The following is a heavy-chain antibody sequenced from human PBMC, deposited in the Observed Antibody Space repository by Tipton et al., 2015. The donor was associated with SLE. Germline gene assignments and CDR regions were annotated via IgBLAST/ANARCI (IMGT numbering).Heavy chain of an antibody. J-gene: IGHJ5*01. CDR2: VFYDGNT. V-gene: IGHV4-39*01. Sequence: TLSLTCSVSGGSISGGNYYWAWIRQPPGKGLEWIGNVFYDGNTYKNPSLESRVSISVDTSKNHFFLNLTSVTAADTATYYCARQAASWGQGTLVTVSS. D-gene: IGHD2-15*01. CDR3: ARQAAS. CDR1: GGSISGGNYY.